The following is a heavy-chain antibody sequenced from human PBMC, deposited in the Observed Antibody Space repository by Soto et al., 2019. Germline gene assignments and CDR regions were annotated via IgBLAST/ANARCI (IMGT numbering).Heavy chain of an antibody. J-gene: IGHJ5*02. CDR3: AKVGDISAAPFDP. CDR1: AGSVSSGDYY. CDR2: VYSRGRT. V-gene: IGHV4-61*08. D-gene: IGHD6-13*01. Sequence: QVQLQESGPGLVKPSETLSLSCTVSAGSVSSGDYYWTWIRQPPGKGLEWIGCVYSRGRTYYNPSLQNRVTISMNTSKNRISMKVNSMSAAATAVYYCAKVGDISAAPFDPWGQGILVTVSS.